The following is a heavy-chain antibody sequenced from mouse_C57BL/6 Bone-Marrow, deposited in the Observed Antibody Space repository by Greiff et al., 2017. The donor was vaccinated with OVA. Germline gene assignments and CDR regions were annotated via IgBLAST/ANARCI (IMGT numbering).Heavy chain of an antibody. CDR2: ISYDGSN. CDR1: GYSITSGYY. Sequence: ESGPGLVKPSQSLSLTCSVTGYSITSGYYWNWIRQFPGNKLEWMGYISYDGSNNYNPSLKNRISITRDTSKNQFFLKLNSVTTEDTATYYCAREVYDKIAYWGQGTLVTVSA. J-gene: IGHJ3*01. D-gene: IGHD2-3*01. CDR3: AREVYDKIAY. V-gene: IGHV3-6*01.